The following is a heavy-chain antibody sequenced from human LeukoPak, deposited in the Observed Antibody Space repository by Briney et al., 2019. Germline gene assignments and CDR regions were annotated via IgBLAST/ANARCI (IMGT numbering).Heavy chain of an antibody. Sequence: ASVKVSCKASGYTFTGYYMHWVRQAPGQGLEWMGWINPNSGGTNYAQKFQGRVTMTRDTSISTAYMELSRLRSDDTAVYYCAREYFLSSGLSDYWGQGTLVTVSS. J-gene: IGHJ4*02. V-gene: IGHV1-2*02. CDR2: INPNSGGT. CDR1: GYTFTGYY. D-gene: IGHD6-19*01. CDR3: AREYFLSSGLSDY.